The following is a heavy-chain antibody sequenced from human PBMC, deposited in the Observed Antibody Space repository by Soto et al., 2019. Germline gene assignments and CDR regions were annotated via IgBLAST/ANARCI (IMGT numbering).Heavy chain of an antibody. Sequence: ASVKVSCKASGGTFSIYAISWVRQAPGQGLEWMGGIIPIFGTANYAQKFQGRVTITADESTSTAYMELSSLRSEDTAVYYCARDFWGYCTNGVCYRPRYFDYWGQGTLVTVSS. D-gene: IGHD2-8*01. CDR3: ARDFWGYCTNGVCYRPRYFDY. V-gene: IGHV1-69*13. CDR2: IIPIFGTA. CDR1: GGTFSIYA. J-gene: IGHJ4*02.